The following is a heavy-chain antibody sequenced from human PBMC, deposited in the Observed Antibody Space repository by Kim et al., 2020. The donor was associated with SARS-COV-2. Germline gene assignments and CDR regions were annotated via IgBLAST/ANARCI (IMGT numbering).Heavy chain of an antibody. D-gene: IGHD2-21*01. Sequence: SVKVSCKASGGTFSSYAISWVRQAPGQGLEWMGGIIPIFGTANYAQKFQGRVTITADESTSTAYMELSSLRSEDTAVYYCAGERRVIAMFDYWGQGTLVTVSS. CDR2: IIPIFGTA. J-gene: IGHJ4*02. CDR1: GGTFSSYA. CDR3: AGERRVIAMFDY. V-gene: IGHV1-69*13.